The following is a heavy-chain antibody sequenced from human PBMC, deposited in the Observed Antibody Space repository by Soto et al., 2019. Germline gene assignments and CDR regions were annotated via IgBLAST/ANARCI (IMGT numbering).Heavy chain of an antibody. J-gene: IGHJ4*02. CDR2: VSSDGRNK. CDR3: VRVLGEYSSGWPDC. V-gene: IGHV3-30-3*01. CDR1: GFTFSDYV. Sequence: EGSLRLSCAASGFTFSDYVMHWVRQAPGRGPEWVATVSSDGRNKYHADSVKGRFTILRDNSKNTLSLQMNSLRVEDTAIYYCVRVLGEYSSGWPDCWGQGTLVTVSS. D-gene: IGHD6-19*01.